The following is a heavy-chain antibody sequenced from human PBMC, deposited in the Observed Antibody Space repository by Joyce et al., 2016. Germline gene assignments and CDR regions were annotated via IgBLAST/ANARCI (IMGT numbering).Heavy chain of an antibody. CDR1: GFLFRNYA. CDR3: ARGGDETYMNLWSYFEY. J-gene: IGHJ4*02. CDR2: ISSEGSDK. D-gene: IGHD2-21*01. Sequence: QVQMVESGGGVVQPGKSLRLSCTGPGFLFRNYAMNWVRQSPGKGLEWVAEISSEGSDKYYPDAVKGRFSIARENSYNRDDPRNIVYLQMDSLRPDDTAVYFCARGGDETYMNLWSYFEYWGQGILVTVS. V-gene: IGHV3-30-3*01.